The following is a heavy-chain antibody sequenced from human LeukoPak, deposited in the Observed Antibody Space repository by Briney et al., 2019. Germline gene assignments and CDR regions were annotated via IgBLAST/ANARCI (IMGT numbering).Heavy chain of an antibody. CDR3: ARLIEYSSSSADY. CDR1: GYTFTDYY. V-gene: IGHV1-69-2*01. J-gene: IGHJ4*02. CDR2: VDPEDGET. D-gene: IGHD6-6*01. Sequence: ASVKVSCKVSGYTFTDYYMHWVQQAPGKGLEWMGLVDPEDGETIYAEKFLGRVTITADTSTDTAYMELSSLRSEDTAVYYCARLIEYSSSSADYWGQGTLVTVSS.